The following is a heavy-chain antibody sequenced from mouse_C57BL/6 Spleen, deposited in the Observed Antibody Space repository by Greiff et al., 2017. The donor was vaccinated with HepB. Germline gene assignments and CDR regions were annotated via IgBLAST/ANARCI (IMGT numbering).Heavy chain of an antibody. CDR3: AREGYCDV. J-gene: IGHJ1*03. CDR2: IYPGDGDT. V-gene: IGHV1-82*01. Sequence: QVQLQQSGPELVKPGASVKISCKASGYAFSSSWMNWVKQRPGKGLEWIGRIYPGDGDTNYNGKFKGKATLTADKSSSTAYMQLSSLTSEDSAVYFCAREGYCDVWGTGTTVTVSS. CDR1: GYAFSSSW.